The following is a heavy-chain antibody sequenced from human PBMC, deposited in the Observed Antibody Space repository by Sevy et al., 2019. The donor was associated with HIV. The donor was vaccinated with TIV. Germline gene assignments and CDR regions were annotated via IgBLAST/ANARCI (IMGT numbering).Heavy chain of an antibody. CDR3: AGYEEDKTLVNAFDI. J-gene: IGHJ3*02. CDR1: GFTFSSYI. Sequence: GGSLRLSCAASGFTFSSYIINWVRQAPGKGLEWVSSISNTGIYIYYADSVKGRFTISRDNAKNSLYLQMNSLRAEDTAVYYCAGYEEDKTLVNAFDIWGQGTMVTVSS. D-gene: IGHD5-18*01. V-gene: IGHV3-21*01. CDR2: ISNTGIYI.